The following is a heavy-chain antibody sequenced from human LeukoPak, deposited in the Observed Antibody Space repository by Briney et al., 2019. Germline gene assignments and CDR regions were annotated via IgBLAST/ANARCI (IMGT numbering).Heavy chain of an antibody. CDR1: GFTFDDYA. Sequence: GGALRLSCAASGFTFDDYAMHWVRHAPGKGLEWVSGISWNSGSIGYADSVKGRFTISRDNAKNSLYLQMNSLRAEDTALYYCAKDGGYQSYYYYGMDVWGRGTTVTVSS. CDR3: AKDGGYQSYYYYGMDV. V-gene: IGHV3-9*01. J-gene: IGHJ6*02. CDR2: ISWNSGSI. D-gene: IGHD3-22*01.